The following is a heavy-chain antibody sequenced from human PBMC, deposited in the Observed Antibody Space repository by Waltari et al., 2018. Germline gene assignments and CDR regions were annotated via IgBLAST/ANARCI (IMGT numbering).Heavy chain of an antibody. D-gene: IGHD3-10*01. V-gene: IGHV1-3*01. CDR1: GYTFTSYA. CDR3: ARDRWGNYYGSGSYPNWFDP. Sequence: QVQLVQSGAEVKKPGASVKVSCKASGYTFTSYAMHWVRQAPGQRLEWMGWINAGNVNTKYSRKFQGRVTITRDTSASTAYMELSSLRSEDTAVYYCARDRWGNYYGSGSYPNWFDPWGQGTLVTVSS. J-gene: IGHJ5*02. CDR2: INAGNVNT.